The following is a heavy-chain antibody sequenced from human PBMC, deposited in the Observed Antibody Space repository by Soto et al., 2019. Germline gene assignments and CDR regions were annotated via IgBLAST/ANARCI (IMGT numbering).Heavy chain of an antibody. CDR2: IYYLGST. CDR3: ARDGYDGSGSPYPAY. J-gene: IGHJ4*02. CDR1: GGSISEYF. D-gene: IGHD3-10*01. V-gene: IGHV4-59*01. Sequence: PSETLSLTCRVSGGSISEYFWSWIRQSPGKGLEWIGYIYYLGSTDYNPSLKSRVTISVDTSKRQFSLRLTSVTAADTAVYYCARDGYDGSGSPYPAYWGPGTQVTVSS.